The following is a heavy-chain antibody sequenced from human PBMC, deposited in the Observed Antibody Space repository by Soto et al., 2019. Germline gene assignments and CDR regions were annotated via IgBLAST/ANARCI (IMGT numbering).Heavy chain of an antibody. V-gene: IGHV4-59*01. CDR3: ARGPRGYYGSGSYYSWFDP. CDR1: GGSITTYY. Sequence: SETLSLTCTVSGGSITTYYWSWIRQPPGKGLEWIGYIYYSGSTNYNPSLKSRVSISVDTSKNQFSLKLSSVTAADTAVYYCARGPRGYYGSGSYYSWFDPWGQGTLVTVSS. CDR2: IYYSGST. D-gene: IGHD3-10*01. J-gene: IGHJ5*02.